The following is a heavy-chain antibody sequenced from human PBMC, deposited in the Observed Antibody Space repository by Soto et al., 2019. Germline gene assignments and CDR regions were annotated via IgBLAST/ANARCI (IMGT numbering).Heavy chain of an antibody. J-gene: IGHJ2*01. Sequence: GGSLRLSCAASGFTFSSYSMNWVRQAPGKGLEWVSSISSSSYIYYADSVKGRFTISRDNAKNSLYLQMNSLRAEDTAVYYCARMRGDGYSYWYFDLWGRGTLVTVSS. CDR3: ARMRGDGYSYWYFDL. CDR2: ISSSSYI. CDR1: GFTFSSYS. D-gene: IGHD3-10*01. V-gene: IGHV3-21*01.